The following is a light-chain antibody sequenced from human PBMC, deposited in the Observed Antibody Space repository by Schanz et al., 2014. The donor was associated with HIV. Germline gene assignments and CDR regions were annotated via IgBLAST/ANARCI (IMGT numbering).Light chain of an antibody. Sequence: NFMLTQPHSVSESPGKTVIISCTRNSGSIASSFVQWYQQRPDSAPTLVISENNDRPSGVPDRFSGSMDMSSNSAFLTISGLNTKDEVDYYCQSSDRYNGKVFGGGTKLTVL. CDR3: QSSDRYNGKV. J-gene: IGLJ3*02. CDR2: ENN. CDR1: SGSIASSF. V-gene: IGLV6-57*04.